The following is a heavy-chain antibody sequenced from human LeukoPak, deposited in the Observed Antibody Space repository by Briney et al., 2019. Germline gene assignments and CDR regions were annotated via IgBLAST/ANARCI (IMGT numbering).Heavy chain of an antibody. CDR2: ISAYNGNT. V-gene: IGHV1-18*01. Sequence: ASVKVSCKASGYTFTSYGISWVRQAPGQGPEWMGWISAYNGNTNYAQKLQGRVTMTTDTSTSTAYMELRSLRSDDTAVYYCARVALNLQWLGSYYYYYYGMDVWGQGTTVTVSS. D-gene: IGHD6-19*01. J-gene: IGHJ6*02. CDR1: GYTFTSYG. CDR3: ARVALNLQWLGSYYYYYYGMDV.